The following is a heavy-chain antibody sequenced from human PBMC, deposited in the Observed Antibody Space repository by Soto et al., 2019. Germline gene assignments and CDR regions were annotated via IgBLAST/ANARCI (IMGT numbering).Heavy chain of an antibody. CDR2: IYHSGST. V-gene: IGHV4-4*02. CDR1: GGSISSSNW. D-gene: IGHD3-10*01. J-gene: IGHJ4*02. Sequence: SETLSLTCAVSGGSISSSNWWSWVRQPPGKGLEWIGEIYHSGSTNYNPSLKSRVTISVDKSKNQFSLKLSSVTAADTAVYYCARDPDVNYYGSGSRGFDYWGQGTLVTVSS. CDR3: ARDPDVNYYGSGSRGFDY.